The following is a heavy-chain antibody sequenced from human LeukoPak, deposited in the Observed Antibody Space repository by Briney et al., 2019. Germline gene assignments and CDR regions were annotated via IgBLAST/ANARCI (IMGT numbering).Heavy chain of an antibody. V-gene: IGHV4-61*02. Sequence: SETLSLTCTVSGGSISSGSYYWSWLRQPAGKGLEWIGRIYTSGSTNYNPSLKSRVTISVDTSKNQFSLKLSSVTAADTAVYYCARDPGRDYYYYGMDVWGQGTTVTVSS. CDR3: ARDPGRDYYYYGMDV. CDR2: IYTSGST. J-gene: IGHJ6*02. D-gene: IGHD2-15*01. CDR1: GGSISSGSYY.